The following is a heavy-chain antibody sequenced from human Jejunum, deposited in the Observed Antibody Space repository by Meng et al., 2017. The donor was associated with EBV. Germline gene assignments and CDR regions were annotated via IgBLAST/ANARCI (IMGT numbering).Heavy chain of an antibody. CDR2: INWDGRRT. CDR3: ARDKRGAGYCHDY. D-gene: IGHD2-2*03. CDR1: GFTLEDYG. V-gene: IGHV3-20*01. Sequence: GVGLARPGGSLRLSCVASGFTLEDYGMNWVRQVPGKGLEWVATINWDGRRTGYADSVKGRFTISRDNAKNSLYLQMNSLRAEDTALYHCARDKRGAGYCHDYWGQGTLVTVSS. J-gene: IGHJ4*02.